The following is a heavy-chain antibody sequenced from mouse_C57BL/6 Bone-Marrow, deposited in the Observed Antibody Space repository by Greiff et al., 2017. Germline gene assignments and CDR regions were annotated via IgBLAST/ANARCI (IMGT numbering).Heavy chain of an antibody. CDR2: IDPENGDT. CDR1: GFNIKDDY. Sequence: EVKLVESGAELVRPGASVKLSCTASGFNIKDDYMHWVKQRPEQGLEWIGWIDPENGDTEYASKFQGKATITADTSSNTAYLQLSSLTSEDTAVYYCTTGGYYGYFDVWGTGTTVTVSS. CDR3: TTGGYYGYFDV. D-gene: IGHD2-2*01. J-gene: IGHJ1*03. V-gene: IGHV14-4*01.